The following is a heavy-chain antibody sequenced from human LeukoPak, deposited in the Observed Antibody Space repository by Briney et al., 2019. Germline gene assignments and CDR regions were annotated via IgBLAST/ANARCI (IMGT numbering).Heavy chain of an antibody. CDR1: GFTFSSYG. Sequence: GRSLRLSCAASGFTFSSYGMHWVRQAPGKGLEWVAVISYDGSNKYYADSVKGRFTISRDNYKNTRYLQMNSLRAEDTAVYYCAKATFGGVIVSPGYWGQGTLVTVSS. D-gene: IGHD3-16*02. V-gene: IGHV3-30*18. CDR3: AKATFGGVIVSPGY. J-gene: IGHJ4*02. CDR2: ISYDGSNK.